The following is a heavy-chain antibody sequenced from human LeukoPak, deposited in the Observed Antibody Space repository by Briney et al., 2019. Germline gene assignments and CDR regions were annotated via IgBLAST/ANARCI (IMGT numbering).Heavy chain of an antibody. CDR2: IYYSGST. Sequence: PSETLSLTCTVSGGSISSYYWSWIRQPPGKGLEWIGYIYYSGSTNYNPSLKSRVTISVDTSKNQFSLKVSSVTAADTAVYYCARGNILTGYYIVSWFDPWGQGTLVTVSS. CDR1: GGSISSYY. J-gene: IGHJ5*02. V-gene: IGHV4-59*12. D-gene: IGHD3-9*01. CDR3: ARGNILTGYYIVSWFDP.